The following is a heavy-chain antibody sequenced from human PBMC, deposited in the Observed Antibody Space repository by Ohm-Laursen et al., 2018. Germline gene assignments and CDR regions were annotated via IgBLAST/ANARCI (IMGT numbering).Heavy chain of an antibody. Sequence: SETLSLTCTVSGGSISSYYWSWIRQSPGKGLEWIGYINYSGSTNYNPSLKSRVTISVDTSKNQFSLKLSSVTAADTAVYYCARSGSAAGRLHYWGQGTLVTVPS. CDR2: INYSGST. D-gene: IGHD6-13*01. CDR1: GGSISSYY. V-gene: IGHV4-59*08. J-gene: IGHJ4*02. CDR3: ARSGSAAGRLHY.